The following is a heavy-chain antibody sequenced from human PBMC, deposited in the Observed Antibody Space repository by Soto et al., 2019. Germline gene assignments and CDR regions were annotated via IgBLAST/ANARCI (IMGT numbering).Heavy chain of an antibody. CDR3: GRELITARGNGIDW. CDR2: VWYDGHSK. CDR1: GFNFGTYG. Sequence: PGGSLRLSCAASGFNFGTYGMYWVRQAPGKGLECVAFVWYDGHSKYYADSVKGRFTIYRDNSNHTVSLQMNSLRTEDTALYYCGRELITARGNGIDWWGQGTRVTVSS. V-gene: IGHV3-33*01. D-gene: IGHD6-25*01. J-gene: IGHJ4*02.